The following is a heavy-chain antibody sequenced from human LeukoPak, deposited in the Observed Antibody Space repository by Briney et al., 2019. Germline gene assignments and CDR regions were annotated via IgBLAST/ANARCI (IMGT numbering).Heavy chain of an antibody. D-gene: IGHD3-10*01. CDR1: GGSFSGYY. Sequence: SETLSLTCAVYGGSFSGYYWSWIRQPPGKGLEWIGEINHSGSTNYNPSLKSRVTISVDTSKNQFSLKLSSVTAADTAVYYCARGRQGYYYGSGSYYKWEYYYGMDVWGQGTTVTVSS. CDR2: INHSGST. V-gene: IGHV4-34*01. CDR3: ARGRQGYYYGSGSYYKWEYYYGMDV. J-gene: IGHJ6*02.